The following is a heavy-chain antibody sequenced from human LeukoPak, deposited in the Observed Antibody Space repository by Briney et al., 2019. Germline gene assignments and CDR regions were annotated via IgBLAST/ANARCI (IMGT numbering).Heavy chain of an antibody. Sequence: GGSLRLSCAASGFTFSSAAMSWFRQAPGKGLEWVSGISGSGDSTYYADSVKGRFSISRDNSRNTLYLQMTSLRAEDTAVYYCAKPRSAWYVFENWGQGALVTVSS. V-gene: IGHV3-23*01. J-gene: IGHJ4*02. CDR1: GFTFSSAA. D-gene: IGHD6-19*01. CDR2: ISGSGDST. CDR3: AKPRSAWYVFEN.